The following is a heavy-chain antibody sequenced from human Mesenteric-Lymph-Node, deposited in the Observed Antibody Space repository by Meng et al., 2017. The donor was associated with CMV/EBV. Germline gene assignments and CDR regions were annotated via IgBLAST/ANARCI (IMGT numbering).Heavy chain of an antibody. J-gene: IGHJ4*02. CDR3: ARVVPGGSSLRYFDY. CDR1: GFSFSHFA. CDR2: IWYDGSSK. Sequence: GESLKISCAASGFSFSHFAMHWVRQAPGKGLEWVAVIWYDGSSKYYADSVKGRFTVSRDNSKNTVYLQMNRLRAEDTAVYYCARVVPGGSSLRYFDYWGQGTLVTVSS. V-gene: IGHV3-33*08. D-gene: IGHD1-26*01.